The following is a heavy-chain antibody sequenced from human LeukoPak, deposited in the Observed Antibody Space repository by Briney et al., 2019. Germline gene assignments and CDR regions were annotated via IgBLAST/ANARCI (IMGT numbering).Heavy chain of an antibody. Sequence: GESLKISCKGSGYSFTSYWIGWVRQMPGKGLEWMGIIYPGDSDTRYSPSFQGQVTISADKSISTAYLQWSSLKASDTAMYYCARADTAMVPRYYFDYWGQGTLVTVSS. V-gene: IGHV5-51*01. D-gene: IGHD5-18*01. CDR3: ARADTAMVPRYYFDY. J-gene: IGHJ4*02. CDR1: GYSFTSYW. CDR2: IYPGDSDT.